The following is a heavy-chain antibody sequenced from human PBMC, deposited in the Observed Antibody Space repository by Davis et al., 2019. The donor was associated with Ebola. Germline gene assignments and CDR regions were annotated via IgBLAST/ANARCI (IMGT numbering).Heavy chain of an antibody. CDR3: AKPAKHTTVGYY. Sequence: PGGSLRLSCAASGFAFSRYGLSWVRQAPGKELEWVASIRYDGNIKDYLDSVKGRFTISRDNSDNTLYLQMNSLRAEDTAVYYCAKPAKHTTVGYYWGQGTLVTVSS. J-gene: IGHJ4*02. CDR1: GFAFSRYG. D-gene: IGHD4-23*01. V-gene: IGHV3-30*02. CDR2: IRYDGNIK.